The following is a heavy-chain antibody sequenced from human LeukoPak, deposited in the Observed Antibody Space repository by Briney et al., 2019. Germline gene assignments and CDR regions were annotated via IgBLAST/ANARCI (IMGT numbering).Heavy chain of an antibody. D-gene: IGHD6-19*01. CDR3: AKGGSSGWYYFDS. CDR1: GFTFSSYA. CDR2: ISGSGGRT. Sequence: GGSLRLSCAASGFTFSSYAMSWVRQAPGKGLEWVSAISGSGGRTYYADSVKGRFIISRDNSKNTLYLQMNSLGAEDTAVYYCAKGGSSGWYYFDSWGQGTLVTVSS. J-gene: IGHJ4*02. V-gene: IGHV3-23*01.